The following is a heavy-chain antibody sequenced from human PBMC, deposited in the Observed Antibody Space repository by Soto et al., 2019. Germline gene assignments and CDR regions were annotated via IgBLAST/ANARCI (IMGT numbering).Heavy chain of an antibody. V-gene: IGHV1-3*01. J-gene: IGHJ5*02. D-gene: IGHD2-15*01. CDR2: INPDNGNT. Sequence: ASVKVSCKASGYTFTRYTMNWVRQAPGQSLEWMGWINPDNGNTKSSQKFQDRVIITRDTSASTAYMDLSSLRSEDTAVYYCARGIATGQLDPWGQGTLVTVSS. CDR3: ARGIATGQLDP. CDR1: GYTFTRYT.